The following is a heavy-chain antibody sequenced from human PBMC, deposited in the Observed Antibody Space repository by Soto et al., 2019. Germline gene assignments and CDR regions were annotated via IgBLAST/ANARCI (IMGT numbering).Heavy chain of an antibody. J-gene: IGHJ3*02. V-gene: IGHV3-48*02. D-gene: IGHD3-9*01. Sequence: PGGSLRLSCSASGFTFSTYAMHWVRQAPGKGLEYVSYFGTSRKYIFYADSVRGRFTISRDDARNSLYLQLNSLRDEDTAVYYCVRDRDWAFDIWGQGTMVTVSS. CDR2: FGTSRKYI. CDR1: GFTFSTYA. CDR3: VRDRDWAFDI.